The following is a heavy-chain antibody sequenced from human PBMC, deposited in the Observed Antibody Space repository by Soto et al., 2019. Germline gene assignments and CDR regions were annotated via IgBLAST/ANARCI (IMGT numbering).Heavy chain of an antibody. J-gene: IGHJ5*02. Sequence: QVQLVQSGAEVKKPGSSVKVSCKASGGTFSSYAISWVRQAPGQGLEWMGGIIPIFGTANYAQKFQGRVTITADEYTSTAYMELSSLRSEDTAVYYCARDMVRGVQFGWFDPWGQGTLVTGSS. CDR2: IIPIFGTA. V-gene: IGHV1-69*01. CDR3: ARDMVRGVQFGWFDP. CDR1: GGTFSSYA. D-gene: IGHD3-10*01.